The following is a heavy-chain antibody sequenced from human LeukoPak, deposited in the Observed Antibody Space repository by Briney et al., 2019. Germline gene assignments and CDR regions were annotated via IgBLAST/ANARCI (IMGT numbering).Heavy chain of an antibody. CDR2: ISGGGDT. J-gene: IGHJ5*02. V-gene: IGHV3-23*01. CDR3: TKDPGYSRSLDH. Sequence: PGGSLRLSCAGSGFTFSSYALSWVRQAPGKGLEWVSAISGGGDTYYGDSVKGRFTISRDNSKNTLYLQVNSLRAEDTAVYYCTKDPGYSRSLDHWGQATLVTVSS. D-gene: IGHD6-13*01. CDR1: GFTFSSYA.